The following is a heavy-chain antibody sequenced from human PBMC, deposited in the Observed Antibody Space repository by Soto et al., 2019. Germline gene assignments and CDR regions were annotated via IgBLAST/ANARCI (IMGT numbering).Heavy chain of an antibody. CDR2: TYYRSKWYN. J-gene: IGHJ5*02. CDR3: ARDLIVVAPAAFNWFDP. V-gene: IGHV6-1*01. CDR1: GDSVSSNSAA. D-gene: IGHD2-2*01. Sequence: SQTLSLTCAISGDSVSSNSAACNWIRQSPSRGLEWLGRTYYRSKWYNDYAVSVKSRITINPDTSKNQFSLQLNSVTPEDTAVYYCARDLIVVAPAAFNWFDPWGQGTLVTVSS.